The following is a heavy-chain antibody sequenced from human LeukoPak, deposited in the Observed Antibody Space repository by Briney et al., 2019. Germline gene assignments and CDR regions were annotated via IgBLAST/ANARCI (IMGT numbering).Heavy chain of an antibody. V-gene: IGHV3-21*01. Sequence: VGESLRKGLEWVSSISGSSSYIYYADSLKGRFTISRDNAKNSLYLQRNSLRAEDTAVYYCARDRVEGGGRLGAFDIWGQGTMVTVSS. CDR3: ARDRVEGGGRLGAFDI. CDR2: ISGSSSYI. D-gene: IGHD2-15*01. J-gene: IGHJ3*02.